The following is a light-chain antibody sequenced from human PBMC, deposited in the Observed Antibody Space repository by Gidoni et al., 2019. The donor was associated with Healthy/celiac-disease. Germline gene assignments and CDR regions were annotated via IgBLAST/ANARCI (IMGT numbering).Light chain of an antibody. CDR1: QSVLYSSNNKNY. J-gene: IGKJ1*01. CDR2: WAS. CDR3: QQYYSTPWT. Sequence: INCKSSQSVLYSSNNKNYLAWYQQKPGQPPKLLIYWASTRESGVPDRFSGSGSGKYFTLTISSLQAEDVAVYYCQQYYSTPWTFGQXTKVEIK. V-gene: IGKV4-1*01.